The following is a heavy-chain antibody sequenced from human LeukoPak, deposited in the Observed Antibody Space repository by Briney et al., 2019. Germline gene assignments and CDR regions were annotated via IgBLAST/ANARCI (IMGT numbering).Heavy chain of an antibody. J-gene: IGHJ3*02. V-gene: IGHV4-39*01. D-gene: IGHD3-3*01. CDR3: GVAARVLADQNDAFDI. CDR2: FFYSGCT. Sequence: PPETLSLTCTVSGDSISRSSYYWGWVRQPPGRGLGWLGSFFYSGCTYYSPSLKSRLTISVDTSNHQYSLMLTSVTAADTAVYFCGVAARVLADQNDAFDIWGRGTMVSVSS. CDR1: GDSISRSSYY.